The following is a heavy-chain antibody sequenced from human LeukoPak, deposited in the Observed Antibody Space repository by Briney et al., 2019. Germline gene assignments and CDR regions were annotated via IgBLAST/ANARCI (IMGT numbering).Heavy chain of an antibody. V-gene: IGHV1-2*02. Sequence: GASVKVSFKASGYTFTAFFLHWVRQAPGQRLEWMGWINPNSGATDYPQNFQGRVTMTRDTSISTVYMELSGLTSGDTAVYFCARGNRVTSAGFDYWGQGTPVTVS. CDR1: GYTFTAFF. CDR2: INPNSGAT. D-gene: IGHD2-21*02. CDR3: ARGNRVTSAGFDY. J-gene: IGHJ4*02.